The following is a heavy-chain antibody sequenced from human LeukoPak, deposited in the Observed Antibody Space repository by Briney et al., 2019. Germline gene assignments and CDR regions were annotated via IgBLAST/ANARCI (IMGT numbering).Heavy chain of an antibody. CDR2: IIPIFGTA. D-gene: IGHD2-21*02. Sequence: ASVKVSCKASSYTFTRYGISWVRQAPGQGLEWMGGIIPIFGTANYAQKFQGRVTITADESTSTAYMELSSLRSEDTAVYYCATALFDGGDYYYYHYMDVWGKGTTVTISS. CDR3: ATALFDGGDYYYYHYMDV. V-gene: IGHV1-69*13. J-gene: IGHJ6*03. CDR1: SYTFTRYG.